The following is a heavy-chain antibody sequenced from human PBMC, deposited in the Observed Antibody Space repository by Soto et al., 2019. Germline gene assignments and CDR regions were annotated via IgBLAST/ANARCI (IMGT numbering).Heavy chain of an antibody. J-gene: IGHJ4*02. CDR3: ARGAGLLWVGRLVY. Sequence: PSETLSLTCTVSGGSISSGTSYWSWIRQRPGKGLEWIGYIFYSGSFYYTPSLRGRVTILADTSKNQFSLKLSSVTAADTAVYYCARGAGLLWVGRLVYWGQGTLVTVSS. D-gene: IGHD2-2*01. V-gene: IGHV4-31*03. CDR2: IFYSGSF. CDR1: GGSISSGTSY.